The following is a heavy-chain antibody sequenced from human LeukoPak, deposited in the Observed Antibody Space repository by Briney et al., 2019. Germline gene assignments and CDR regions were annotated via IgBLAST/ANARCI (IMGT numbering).Heavy chain of an antibody. D-gene: IGHD6-13*01. J-gene: IGHJ4*02. Sequence: GRSLRLSCAASGFTFSSYAMHWVRQAPGKGLEWVAVISYDGSNKYYADSVKGRFTISRDNSKNTLYLQMNSLRAEDTAVYYCARLAAAEFDYWGQGTLVTVSS. CDR2: ISYDGSNK. V-gene: IGHV3-30*14. CDR3: ARLAAAEFDY. CDR1: GFTFSSYA.